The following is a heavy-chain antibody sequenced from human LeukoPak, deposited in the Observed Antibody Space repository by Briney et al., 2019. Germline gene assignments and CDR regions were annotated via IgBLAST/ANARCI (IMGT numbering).Heavy chain of an antibody. J-gene: IGHJ4*02. Sequence: NPGGSLRLSCAASGFTFSSYSMNWARQAPGKGLEWVSSISSSSSYIYYADSVKGRFTISRDNAKNSLYLQMNSLRDEDTAVYYCARAGGFWSGYYYRPPYYFDYWGQGTLVTVSS. V-gene: IGHV3-21*01. CDR3: ARAGGFWSGYYYRPPYYFDY. D-gene: IGHD3-3*01. CDR1: GFTFSSYS. CDR2: ISSSSSYI.